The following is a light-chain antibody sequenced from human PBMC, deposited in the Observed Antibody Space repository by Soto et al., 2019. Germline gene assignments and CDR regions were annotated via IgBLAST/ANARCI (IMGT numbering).Light chain of an antibody. CDR1: QSVSSSF. J-gene: IGKJ1*01. V-gene: IGKV3-20*01. Sequence: EIVLTQSRGGLSLSPGARATLSCRASQSVSSSFLAWYQQKPGQAPRLLIYGASNRATGIPDRFSGSGSGTDFTLTIRRLEPQDFAVYYCQQFDASLTWTFGQGTKVEIK. CDR2: GAS. CDR3: QQFDASLTWT.